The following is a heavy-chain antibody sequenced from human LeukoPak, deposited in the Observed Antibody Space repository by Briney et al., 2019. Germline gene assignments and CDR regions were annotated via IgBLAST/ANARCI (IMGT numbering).Heavy chain of an antibody. D-gene: IGHD3-22*01. J-gene: IGHJ3*01. CDR1: GGSISSDH. CDR2: IFYTGNT. Sequence: SETLSLTCTVSGGSISSDHWTGIRQPPGKGLEWIGYIFYTGNTNYNPSLQSRVAISIDTSKNQFSLRLSSVTAADTAVYFCARVGRYYDSSGYSIDAFDVWGQGTMVTVSS. V-gene: IGHV4-59*01. CDR3: ARVGRYYDSSGYSIDAFDV.